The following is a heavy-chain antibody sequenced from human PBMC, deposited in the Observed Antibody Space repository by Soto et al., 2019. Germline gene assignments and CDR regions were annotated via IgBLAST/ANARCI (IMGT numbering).Heavy chain of an antibody. D-gene: IGHD3-3*01. V-gene: IGHV1-69*01. Sequence: QVQLVQSGAEVKKPGSSVEVSCKASGGTFSSYAISWVRQAPGQGLEWMGGIIPIFGTANYAQKFQGRVTITADESTSTAYMELSSLRSEDTAVYYCARTTIFGVVTLGWFDPWGQGTLVTVSS. CDR2: IIPIFGTA. J-gene: IGHJ5*02. CDR3: ARTTIFGVVTLGWFDP. CDR1: GGTFSSYA.